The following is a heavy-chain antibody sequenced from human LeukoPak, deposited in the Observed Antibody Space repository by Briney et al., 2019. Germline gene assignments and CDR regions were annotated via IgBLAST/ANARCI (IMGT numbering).Heavy chain of an antibody. Sequence: GASVKVSCKASGGAFSSYGISWVRQAPGQGLEWMGWISAYNGNTNYAQKLQGRFTMTTDTSTSTAYMELRSLRSDDTAVYYCARGPESSSFDYWGQGTLVTVSS. V-gene: IGHV1-18*01. J-gene: IGHJ4*02. CDR3: ARGPESSSFDY. D-gene: IGHD6-13*01. CDR1: GGAFSSYG. CDR2: ISAYNGNT.